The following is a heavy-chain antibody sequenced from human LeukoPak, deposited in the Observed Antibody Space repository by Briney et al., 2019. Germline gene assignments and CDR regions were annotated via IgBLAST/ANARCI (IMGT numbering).Heavy chain of an antibody. CDR3: AREVTVVPAANHYYYYMDV. J-gene: IGHJ6*03. Sequence: ASVKVSCKASGYTFTSYGISWVRQAPGQGLEWMGWISAYNGNTNYAQKFQGRVTMTTDTSTSTAYMELRSLRSDDTAVYYCAREVTVVPAANHYYYYMDVWGKGTTVTVSS. CDR1: GYTFTSYG. D-gene: IGHD2-2*01. V-gene: IGHV1-18*01. CDR2: ISAYNGNT.